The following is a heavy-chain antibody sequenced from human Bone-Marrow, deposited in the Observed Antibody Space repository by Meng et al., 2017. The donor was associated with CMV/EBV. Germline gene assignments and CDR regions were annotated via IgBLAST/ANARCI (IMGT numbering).Heavy chain of an antibody. D-gene: IGHD5-24*01. V-gene: IGHV1-2*02. Sequence: SGYTCTGYYRHWVRQAPGQGLEWMGWINPNSGGTNYAQKFQGRVTMTRDTSISTAYMELSRLRSDDTAVYYCARGWRDGYNYALFGYWGQGTLVTVSS. CDR1: GYTCTGYY. CDR2: INPNSGGT. CDR3: ARGWRDGYNYALFGY. J-gene: IGHJ4*02.